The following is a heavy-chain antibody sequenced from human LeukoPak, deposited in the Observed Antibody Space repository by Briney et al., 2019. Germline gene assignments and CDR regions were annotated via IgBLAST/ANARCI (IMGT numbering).Heavy chain of an antibody. V-gene: IGHV4-34*01. J-gene: IGHJ4*02. CDR3: ARVGYCGGDCYPFDY. CDR2: INHRGST. CDR1: GGSITSGVYY. Sequence: PSETLSLTCAVSGGSITSGVYYWSWIRQPPGKGLEWIGEINHRGSTNYNPSLKSRVTISVDTSRNSFSLELSSVTAADTAVYYCARVGYCGGDCYPFDYWGQGTLTTISS. D-gene: IGHD2-21*02.